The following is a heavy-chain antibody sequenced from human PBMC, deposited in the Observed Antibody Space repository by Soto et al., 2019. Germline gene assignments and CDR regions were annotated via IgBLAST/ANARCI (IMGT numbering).Heavy chain of an antibody. CDR2: ISYDGSNN. CDR1: GFTFSSYG. J-gene: IGHJ4*02. CDR3: AKVNADLELLSYYFDY. Sequence: QVQLVESGGGVVQPGRSLRLSCAASGFTFSSYGMHWVRQAPGKGLEWVAVISYDGSNNYYADSVKGRFPISRDNSKNTLYLQVYSLRAEDMAVYYCAKVNADLELLSYYFDYGGQGTLVTVSS. V-gene: IGHV3-30*18. D-gene: IGHD3-3*01.